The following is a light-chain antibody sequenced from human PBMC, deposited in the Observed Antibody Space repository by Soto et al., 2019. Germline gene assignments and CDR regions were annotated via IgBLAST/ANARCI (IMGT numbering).Light chain of an antibody. CDR2: EVT. V-gene: IGLV2-14*01. Sequence: HPGSVCWSPGHSITISCTGTSSDIGSYDYVSWYQQHPGKAPNLIIYEVTDRPSGVSNRFSGSKSGNTASLTISGLQAEDQADHYCSSFTSTTTRLFGSGTNVTAL. J-gene: IGLJ1*01. CDR1: SSDIGSYDY. CDR3: SSFTSTTTRL.